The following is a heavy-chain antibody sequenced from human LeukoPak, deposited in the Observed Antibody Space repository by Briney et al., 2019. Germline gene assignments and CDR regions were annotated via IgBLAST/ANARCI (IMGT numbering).Heavy chain of an antibody. CDR2: INPSGGST. V-gene: IGHV1-46*01. J-gene: IGHJ4*02. CDR1: GYTFTSYY. Sequence: ASVKVSCKASGYTFTSYYMHWVRQAPGQGLEWMGIINPSGGSTSYAQKFQGRVTMTRDMSTSTVYMELSRLRSDDTAVYYCARVQGIAAAAPGYWGQGTLVTVSS. CDR3: ARVQGIAAAAPGY. D-gene: IGHD6-13*01.